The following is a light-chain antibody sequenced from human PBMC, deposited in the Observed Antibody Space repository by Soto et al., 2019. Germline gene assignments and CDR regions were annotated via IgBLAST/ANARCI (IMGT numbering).Light chain of an antibody. CDR2: GAS. J-gene: IGKJ5*01. V-gene: IGKV3-20*01. Sequence: EKVMTQSPATLSVSPGERATLSCRASHSVSSNLAWYQQKPGQAPRLLIYGASSRATGIPDRFSGSGSGTDFTLTISRLEPEDFAVYYCQQYGSSPTITFGQGTRLEIK. CDR3: QQYGSSPTIT. CDR1: HSVSSN.